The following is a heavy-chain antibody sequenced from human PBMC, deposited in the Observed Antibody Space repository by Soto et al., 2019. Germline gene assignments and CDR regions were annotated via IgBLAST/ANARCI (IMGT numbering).Heavy chain of an antibody. CDR3: ASYQRFPDSYYFDY. Sequence: SETLSLTCTVSGGSISSSSYYWGWIRQPPGKGLEWIGSIYYSGSTYYNPSLKSRVTISVDTSKNQFSLKLSSVTAADTAVYYCASYQRFPDSYYFDYWGQGTLVTVSS. CDR1: GGSISSSSYY. D-gene: IGHD3-3*01. J-gene: IGHJ4*02. V-gene: IGHV4-39*01. CDR2: IYYSGST.